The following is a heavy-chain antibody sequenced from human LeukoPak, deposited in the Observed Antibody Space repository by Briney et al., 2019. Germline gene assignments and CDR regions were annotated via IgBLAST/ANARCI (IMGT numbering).Heavy chain of an antibody. CDR2: INPSGGST. Sequence: ASVKVSCKASGYTFTSYDINWVRQAPGQGLEWMGIINPSGGSTSYAQKFQGRVTMTRDTSTSTVYMELSSLRSEDTAVYYCARASAVDTAIYFDYWGRGTLVTVSS. CDR3: ARASAVDTAIYFDY. J-gene: IGHJ4*02. V-gene: IGHV1-46*01. D-gene: IGHD5-18*01. CDR1: GYTFTSYD.